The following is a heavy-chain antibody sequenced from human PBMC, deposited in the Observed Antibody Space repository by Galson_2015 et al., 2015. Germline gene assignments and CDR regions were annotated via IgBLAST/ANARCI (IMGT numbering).Heavy chain of an antibody. Sequence: SVKVSCKASGGTFSSYTISWVRQAPGQGLEWMGRIIPILGIANYAQKFQGRVTITADKSTSTAYMELRSLRSDDTAVYYCARSGVVVPAASDAFDIWGQGTMVTGSS. CDR1: GGTFSSYT. D-gene: IGHD2-2*01. CDR3: ARSGVVVPAASDAFDI. CDR2: IIPILGIA. V-gene: IGHV1-69*02. J-gene: IGHJ3*02.